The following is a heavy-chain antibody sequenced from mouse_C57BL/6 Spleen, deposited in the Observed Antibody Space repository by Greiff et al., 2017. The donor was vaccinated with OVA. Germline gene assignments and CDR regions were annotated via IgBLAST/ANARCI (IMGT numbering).Heavy chain of an antibody. CDR1: GYTFTDYE. Sequence: LQESGAELVRPGASVTLSCKASGYTFTDYEMHWVKQTPVHGLEWIGAIDPETGGTAYNQKFKGKAILTADKSSSTAYMELRSLTSEDSAVYYCSRITTVVANAMDYWGQGTSVTVSS. J-gene: IGHJ4*01. CDR3: SRITTVVANAMDY. CDR2: IDPETGGT. D-gene: IGHD1-1*01. V-gene: IGHV1-15*01.